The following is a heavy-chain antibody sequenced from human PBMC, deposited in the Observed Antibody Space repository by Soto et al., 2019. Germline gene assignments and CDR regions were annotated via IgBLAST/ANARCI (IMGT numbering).Heavy chain of an antibody. V-gene: IGHV3-23*01. Sequence: GGLGVIAETSGLTFSNYAMSMVRQAQGKGLEWVSLISATGGGTYYADSVKGRFTISRDNSHNTLYLQVHSLTAEDTAVYYCAKERRAERNSSFYFDIRGQGAHGTGSS. CDR1: GLTFSNYA. D-gene: IGHD2-15*01. J-gene: IGHJ5*01. CDR2: ISATGGGT. CDR3: AKERRAERNSSFYFDI.